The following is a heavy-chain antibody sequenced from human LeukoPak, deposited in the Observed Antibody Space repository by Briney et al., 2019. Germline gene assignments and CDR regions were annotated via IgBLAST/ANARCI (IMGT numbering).Heavy chain of an antibody. D-gene: IGHD3-22*01. V-gene: IGHV3-30*02. Sequence: PGGSLRLSCAASGFNFRTYGMHWVRQAPGKGLEGGAFIQCDESSKNYADSVKGRFTISRDNSKNTVYLQVNSLRAEDTAVYYCAKEDGTVVVSTFGDWGQGTLVTVSS. CDR2: IQCDESSK. CDR1: GFNFRTYG. J-gene: IGHJ4*02. CDR3: AKEDGTVVVSTFGD.